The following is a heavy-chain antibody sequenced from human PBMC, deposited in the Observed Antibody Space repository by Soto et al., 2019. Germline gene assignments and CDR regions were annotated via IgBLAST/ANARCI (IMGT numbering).Heavy chain of an antibody. CDR2: IYYSGST. J-gene: IGHJ5*02. Sequence: SETLSLTCTVSGGSISSYYLSWIRQPPGKGLEWIGYIYYSGSTNYNPSLKSRVTISVDTSKNQFSLKLSSVTAADTAVYYCARNPYYYDSSGYLSWFDPWGQGTLVTV. V-gene: IGHV4-59*01. CDR1: GGSISSYY. CDR3: ARNPYYYDSSGYLSWFDP. D-gene: IGHD3-22*01.